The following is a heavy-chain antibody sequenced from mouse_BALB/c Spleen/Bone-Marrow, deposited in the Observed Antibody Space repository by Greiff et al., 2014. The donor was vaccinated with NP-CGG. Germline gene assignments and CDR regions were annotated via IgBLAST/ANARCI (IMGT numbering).Heavy chain of an antibody. CDR2: INPYNDDT. CDR1: GYTFTSYI. Sequence: VQLKQSGPELVKPGASVKMSCKASGYTFTSYIMHWVKQKPGQGLEWIGYINPYNDDTKYNEEFKGKATLTSDKSSSTAYMELSSLTSEDSAVYYCARSYGSPFDYWGQGTTLTVSS. V-gene: IGHV1-14*01. J-gene: IGHJ2*01. CDR3: ARSYGSPFDY. D-gene: IGHD1-1*01.